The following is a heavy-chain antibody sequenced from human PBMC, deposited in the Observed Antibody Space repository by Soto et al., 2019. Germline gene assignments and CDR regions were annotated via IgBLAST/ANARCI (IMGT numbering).Heavy chain of an antibody. CDR3: AKGPLPVTTPYYYYYYYMDV. J-gene: IGHJ6*03. CDR1: GFTFSSYA. Sequence: GGSLRLSCAASGFTFSSYAMSWVRQAPGKGLEWVSAISGSGGSTYYADSVKGRFTISRDNSKNTLYLQMNSLRAEDTAVYYCAKGPLPVTTPYYYYYYYMDVWGKGTTVTVSS. D-gene: IGHD4-17*01. V-gene: IGHV3-23*01. CDR2: ISGSGGST.